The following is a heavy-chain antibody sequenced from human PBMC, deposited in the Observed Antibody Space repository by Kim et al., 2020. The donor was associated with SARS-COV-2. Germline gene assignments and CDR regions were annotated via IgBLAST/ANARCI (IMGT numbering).Heavy chain of an antibody. D-gene: IGHD6-13*01. CDR3: AKDLGSSVVTFDY. J-gene: IGHJ4*02. Sequence: AESVKGRFTISRDNAKKSLYLQMNSLRNEDTGVYYCAKDLGSSVVTFDYWGQGALVTVSS. V-gene: IGHV3-48*02.